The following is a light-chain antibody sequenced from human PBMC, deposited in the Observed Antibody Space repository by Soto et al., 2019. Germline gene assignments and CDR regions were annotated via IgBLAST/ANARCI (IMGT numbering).Light chain of an antibody. CDR2: AAS. V-gene: IGKV1-39*01. CDR1: QSISSY. Sequence: IKVSNSPSSLSAKVGDRVTITCRASQSISSYLNWYQQKPGKAPKLLIYAASSLQSGVPSRFSGSGSGTDFTLTISSLQPEDFATYYCQQSYSTPPTFGQGTKVDI. CDR3: QQSYSTPPT. J-gene: IGKJ1*01.